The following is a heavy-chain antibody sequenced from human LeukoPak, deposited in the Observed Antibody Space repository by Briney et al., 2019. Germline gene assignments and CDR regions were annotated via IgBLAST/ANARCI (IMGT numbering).Heavy chain of an antibody. CDR3: AREAIVTTRRTFDLDY. D-gene: IGHD4-11*01. CDR2: IIPSASST. CDR1: GYTSTNYY. J-gene: IGHJ4*02. Sequence: ASXEVSCKASGYTSTNYYIHWVRQAPGQGLEWMGIIIPSASSTRYAQKLQDRVTMTRDTSTSTVYMELSSLRSDDTAMYYCAREAIVTTRRTFDLDYWGPGTLVTVSS. V-gene: IGHV1-46*01.